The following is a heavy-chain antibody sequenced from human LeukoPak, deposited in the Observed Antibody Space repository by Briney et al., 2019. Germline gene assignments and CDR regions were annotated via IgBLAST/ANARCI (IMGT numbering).Heavy chain of an antibody. V-gene: IGHV1-69*13. CDR3: ARGLRYFDWLLEEYYYYYYMDV. Sequence: EASVKVSCKASGYTFTSYDINWVRQAPGQGLGWMGGIIPIFGTANYAQKFQGRVTITADESTSTAYMELSSLRSEDTAVYYCARGLRYFDWLLEEYYYYYYMDVWGKGTTVTISS. J-gene: IGHJ6*03. CDR2: IIPIFGTA. CDR1: GYTFTSYD. D-gene: IGHD3-9*01.